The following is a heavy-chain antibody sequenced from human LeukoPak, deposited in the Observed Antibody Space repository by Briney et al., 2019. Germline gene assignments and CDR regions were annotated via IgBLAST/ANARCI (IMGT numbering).Heavy chain of an antibody. Sequence: RAGGSLRLSCAASGFTFSSYTLNWVRQAPGKELEWVSSISSSSSYIYYADSVKGRFTISRDNAENSLYLQMNSLRAEDTAVYYCARESYSSGYYYDYWGQGTLVTVSS. D-gene: IGHD3-22*01. V-gene: IGHV3-21*01. J-gene: IGHJ4*02. CDR1: GFTFSSYT. CDR2: ISSSSSYI. CDR3: ARESYSSGYYYDY.